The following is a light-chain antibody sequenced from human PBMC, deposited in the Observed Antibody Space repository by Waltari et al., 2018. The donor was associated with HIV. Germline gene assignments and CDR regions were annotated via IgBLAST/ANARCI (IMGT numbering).Light chain of an antibody. V-gene: IGLV2-8*01. CDR3: SSYADSNDLL. CDR2: EVS. Sequence: QSALTQPPSASESPGQSVTISCTGTTSDVGYSNYDSWYQQHTGKAPKLIIYEVSKRPSGVPDRFSGSKSDNTASLTVSGLQPEDEADYYGSSYADSNDLLFGGGTRLTVL. CDR1: TSDVGYSNY. J-gene: IGLJ2*01.